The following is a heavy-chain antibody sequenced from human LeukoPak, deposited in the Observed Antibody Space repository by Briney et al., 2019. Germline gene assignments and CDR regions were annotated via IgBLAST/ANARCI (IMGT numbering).Heavy chain of an antibody. CDR2: INSDGSST. J-gene: IGHJ3*02. CDR3: AVGSGYGSGSFDLSFPDAFDI. Sequence: PGGSLRLSCAASGFTFSRYWMHWVRQAPGKGLVWVSRINSDGSSTSYADSVKGRFTISRDNAKNTLYLQMNSLRAEDTAVYYCAVGSGYGSGSFDLSFPDAFDIWGQGTMVTVSS. CDR1: GFTFSRYW. V-gene: IGHV3-74*01. D-gene: IGHD3-10*01.